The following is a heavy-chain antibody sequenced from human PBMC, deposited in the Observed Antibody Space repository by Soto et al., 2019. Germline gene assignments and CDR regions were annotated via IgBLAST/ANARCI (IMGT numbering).Heavy chain of an antibody. CDR3: ARDLDYYGSGTYYYYMDV. D-gene: IGHD3-10*01. CDR2: IHYSGST. CDR1: GGSISSYY. V-gene: IGHV4-59*01. Sequence: SETLSLTCTVSGGSISSYYWSWIRQPPGKGLEWIGYIHYSGSTNYNPSLKSRVTISVDTSKNQFSLTLSSVTAADTAVYYCARDLDYYGSGTYYYYMDVWGKGTTVNVSS. J-gene: IGHJ6*03.